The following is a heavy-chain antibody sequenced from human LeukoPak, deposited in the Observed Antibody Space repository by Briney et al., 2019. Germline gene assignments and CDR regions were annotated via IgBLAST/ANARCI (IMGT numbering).Heavy chain of an antibody. CDR1: GFTFSSYA. CDR3: ARVTETLSFDY. V-gene: IGHV3-23*01. D-gene: IGHD5-24*01. CDR2: ISGIGGTT. Sequence: PGGSLRLSCAASGFTFSSYAMSWVRQAPGKGLEWVSGISGIGGTTYYADSVKGRFTISRDNSKNTLYLHMNSLRAEDTAVYYCARVTETLSFDYWGQGTLVTVSS. J-gene: IGHJ4*02.